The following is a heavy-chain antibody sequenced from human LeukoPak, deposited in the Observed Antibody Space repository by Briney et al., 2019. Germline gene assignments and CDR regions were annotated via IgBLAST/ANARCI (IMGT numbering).Heavy chain of an antibody. Sequence: PSETLSLTCTVSGGSISSGSYYWSWIRQPAGKGLEWIGRIYTSGSTNYNPSLKSRVTISVDTSKNQFSLKLSSVTAADTAVYYCAREGVTKSERGFDYWGQGTLVTVSS. CDR2: IYTSGST. D-gene: IGHD2-21*02. CDR1: GGSISSGSYY. CDR3: AREGVTKSERGFDY. J-gene: IGHJ4*02. V-gene: IGHV4-61*02.